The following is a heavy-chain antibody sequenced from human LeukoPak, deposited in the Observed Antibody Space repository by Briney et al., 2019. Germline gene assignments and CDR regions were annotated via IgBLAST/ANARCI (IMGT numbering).Heavy chain of an antibody. V-gene: IGHV3-21*01. D-gene: IGHD3-10*01. Sequence: GGSLRLSCAASGFTFSSYSMNWVRQAPGKGLEWVSSISSSSSYIYYADSVKGRFTISGDNAKNSLYLQMNSLRAEDTAVYYCAREGGCYGSGRTHYYYYMDVWGKGTTVAVSS. CDR2: ISSSSSYI. J-gene: IGHJ6*03. CDR3: AREGGCYGSGRTHYYYYMDV. CDR1: GFTFSSYS.